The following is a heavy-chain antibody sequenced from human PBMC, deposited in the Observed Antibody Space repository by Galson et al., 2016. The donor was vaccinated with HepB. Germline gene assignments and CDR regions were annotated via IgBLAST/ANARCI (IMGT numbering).Heavy chain of an antibody. J-gene: IGHJ6*04. Sequence: SLRLSCAASGFSFSLYDMHWVRQVTGKGLEWVSAIGTAPGDTNYLDSVKGRFTISRENADNSLYLQMNSLRPGDTAVYYCARGKSLWTTPWNYGLDVWGKGITVTVSS. V-gene: IGHV3-13*01. CDR3: ARGKSLWTTPWNYGLDV. CDR1: GFSFSLYD. D-gene: IGHD4-17*01. CDR2: IGTAPGDT.